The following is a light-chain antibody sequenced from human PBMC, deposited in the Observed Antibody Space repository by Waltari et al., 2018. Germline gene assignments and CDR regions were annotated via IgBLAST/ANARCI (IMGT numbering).Light chain of an antibody. CDR2: RSD. Sequence: QSLLTQPPSISGAPGPRATLSCSGVSSIIGRHRVILYAQVPGTTPKLLMYRSDQRPSGVSDRFSGSKSGTSASLAITGLLSADEADYICATWDDSLNAWIFGGGTRLTVL. V-gene: IGLV1-44*01. CDR1: SSIIGRHR. CDR3: ATWDDSLNAWI. J-gene: IGLJ2*01.